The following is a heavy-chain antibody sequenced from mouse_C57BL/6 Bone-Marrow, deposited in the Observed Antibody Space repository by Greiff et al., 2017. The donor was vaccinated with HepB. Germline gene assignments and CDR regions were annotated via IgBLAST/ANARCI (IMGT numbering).Heavy chain of an antibody. CDR3: ARDSYYYERDY. CDR2: INPYNGGT. CDR1: GYTFTDYY. V-gene: IGHV1-19*01. Sequence: EVQLQQSGPVLVKPGASVKMSCKASGYTFTDYYMNWVKQSHGKSLEWIGVINPYNGGTSYNQKFKGKATLTVDKSTSTAYMELNSLTSEDSAVYYCARDSYYYERDYWGQGTTLTVSS. D-gene: IGHD1-1*01. J-gene: IGHJ2*01.